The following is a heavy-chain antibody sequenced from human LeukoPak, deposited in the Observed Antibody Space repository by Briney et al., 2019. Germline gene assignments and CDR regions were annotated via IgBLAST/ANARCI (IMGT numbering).Heavy chain of an antibody. CDR2: INHSGST. CDR3: ARGSTHYYNSSGRDAFDI. V-gene: IGHV4-34*01. Sequence: PSETLFLTCAGYGGSFSGYYWSWIRQPPGKGLEWIGEINHSGSTNYNPSLKSRVTISVDTSKNQFSLKLRSVTAADTAVYYCARGSTHYYNSSGRDAFDIWGQGTMVTVSS. CDR1: GGSFSGYY. D-gene: IGHD3-22*01. J-gene: IGHJ3*02.